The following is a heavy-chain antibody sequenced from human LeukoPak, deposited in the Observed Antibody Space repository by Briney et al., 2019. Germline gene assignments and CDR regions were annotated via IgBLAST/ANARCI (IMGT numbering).Heavy chain of an antibody. CDR2: IWYDGSNK. CDR3: ARGPQYSSSWYGNYYYGMDV. V-gene: IGHV3-33*01. Sequence: GGSLRLSCAASGFTFSSYGMHWVRQAPGKGLEWVAVIWYDGSNKYYADSVKGRFTISRDNSKNTLYLQMNSLRAEDTAVYYCARGPQYSSSWYGNYYYGMDVWGQGTTVTVSS. CDR1: GFTFSSYG. D-gene: IGHD6-13*01. J-gene: IGHJ6*02.